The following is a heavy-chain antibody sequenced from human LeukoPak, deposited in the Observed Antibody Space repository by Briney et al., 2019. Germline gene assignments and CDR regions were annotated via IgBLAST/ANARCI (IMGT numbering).Heavy chain of an antibody. J-gene: IGHJ4*02. CDR2: ISGSGSST. V-gene: IGHV3-23*01. D-gene: IGHD6-13*01. CDR3: ARDPSSSWYVDY. CDR1: GFTFSSYA. Sequence: PGGSLRLSCAASGFTFSSYAMSWVRQAPGKGLDWVSAISGSGSSTYYADAVKGRFTISRDNAKNSLYLQMNSLRAEDTAVYYCARDPSSSWYVDYWGQGTLVTVSS.